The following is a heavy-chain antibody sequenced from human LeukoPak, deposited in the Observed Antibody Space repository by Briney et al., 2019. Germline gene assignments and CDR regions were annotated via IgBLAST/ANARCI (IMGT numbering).Heavy chain of an antibody. D-gene: IGHD3-22*01. V-gene: IGHV4-30-4*01. CDR3: AREHPYYDSSGYGGVQH. CDR2: IYYSGST. CDR1: GVSISSGDYY. Sequence: PSETLSLTCTVSGVSISSGDYYWSWIRQPPGKGLEWIGYIYYSGSTYYNPSLKSRVTISVDTSKNQFSLKLSSVTAADTAVYYCAREHPYYDSSGYGGVQHWGQGTLVTVSS. J-gene: IGHJ1*01.